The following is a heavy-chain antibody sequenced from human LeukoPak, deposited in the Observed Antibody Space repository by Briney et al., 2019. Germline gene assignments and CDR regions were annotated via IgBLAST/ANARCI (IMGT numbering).Heavy chain of an antibody. J-gene: IGHJ4*02. CDR1: GGSISSSGYY. Sequence: SETLSLTCSVSGGSISSSGYYWGWIRQPPGKGLEWIGSIYYSGSTYYNPSLKSRVTISVGTSKNQFSLKLSSVTAADTAVYYCARSATVTTGYFDYWGQGTLVTVSS. D-gene: IGHD4-17*01. V-gene: IGHV4-39*07. CDR2: IYYSGST. CDR3: ARSATVTTGYFDY.